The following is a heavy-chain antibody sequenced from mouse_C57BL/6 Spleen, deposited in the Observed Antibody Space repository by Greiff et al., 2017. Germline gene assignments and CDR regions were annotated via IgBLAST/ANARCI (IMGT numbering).Heavy chain of an antibody. J-gene: IGHJ2*01. Sequence: QVHVKQPGAELVKPGASVKLSCKASGYTFTSYWMHWVKQRPGQGLEWIGMIHPTSGSTNYNEQFKSQATLTVDNSSSTADMKHSSLTSEDSAVDYCAGVGALDYFDYWGQGTTLTVSS. CDR3: AGVGALDYFDY. D-gene: IGHD2-10*02. V-gene: IGHV1-64*01. CDR2: IHPTSGST. CDR1: GYTFTSYW.